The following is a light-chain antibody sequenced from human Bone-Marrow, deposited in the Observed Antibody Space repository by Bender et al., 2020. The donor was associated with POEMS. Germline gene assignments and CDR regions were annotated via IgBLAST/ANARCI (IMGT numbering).Light chain of an antibody. Sequence: QSALTQPRSVSGSPGQSVTISCTGTSSDVGAYDSVSWYQQYPGKAPKRLIYGVTIRPSGVPDRFSGSKSGDTASLTISGLQADDEADYYCCSFAGGNSFVFGSGTMVTVL. CDR3: CSFAGGNSFV. CDR1: SSDVGAYDS. V-gene: IGLV2-11*01. J-gene: IGLJ1*01. CDR2: GVT.